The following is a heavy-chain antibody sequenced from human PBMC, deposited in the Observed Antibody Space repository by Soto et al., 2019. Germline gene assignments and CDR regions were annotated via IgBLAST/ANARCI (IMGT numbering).Heavy chain of an antibody. V-gene: IGHV4-34*01. CDR2: INHSGST. J-gene: IGHJ5*02. CDR1: GGSISSGGYY. CDR3: ARLNMLGYCSGGSCFLQGP. D-gene: IGHD2-15*01. Sequence: XATLSLTCAVSGGSISSGGYYWSWIRQPPGKGLEWIGEINHSGSTNYNPSLKSRVTISVDTSKNQFSLKLSSVTAADTAVYYCARLNMLGYCSGGSCFLQGPWAQGTLVTVSS.